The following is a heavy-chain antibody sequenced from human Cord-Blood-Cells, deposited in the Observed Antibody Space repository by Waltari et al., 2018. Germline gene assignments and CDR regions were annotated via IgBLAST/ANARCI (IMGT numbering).Heavy chain of an antibody. Sequence: EVQLVESGGGLVKPGGSLRLSCAASGFTFSSYSMNWVRQAPGKGLEWVSSISSSSSYIYYADSVKGRFTISRDNAKNSLYLQRNSLRAEDTAVYYCARDRAGTSDAFDIWGQGTMVTVSS. CDR1: GFTFSSYS. CDR3: ARDRAGTSDAFDI. V-gene: IGHV3-21*01. J-gene: IGHJ3*02. CDR2: ISSSSSYI. D-gene: IGHD1-1*01.